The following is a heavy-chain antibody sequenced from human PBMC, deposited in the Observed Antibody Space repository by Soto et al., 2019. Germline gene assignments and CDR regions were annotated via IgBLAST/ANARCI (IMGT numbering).Heavy chain of an antibody. V-gene: IGHV3-23*01. CDR1: GYPFGDYA. J-gene: IGHJ3*01. Sequence: EVHLLESGGDLVQPGGTLILSWLASGYPFGDYAMRWVRQAPGKGLEWFSAIGPTEAHAPAYAASVKGRFTISRDNSRNILYLQMTNLRAEDTGVYYCAKDAIPYNGRDDAFDLWGQGTMVTVSS. D-gene: IGHD2-2*02. CDR2: IGPTEAHAP. CDR3: AKDAIPYNGRDDAFDL.